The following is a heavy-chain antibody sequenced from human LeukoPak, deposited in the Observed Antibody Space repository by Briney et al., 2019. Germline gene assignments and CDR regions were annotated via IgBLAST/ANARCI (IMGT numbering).Heavy chain of an antibody. CDR1: GFTFSSYA. CDR2: ISYDGSNK. J-gene: IGHJ3*01. D-gene: IGHD5-18*01. V-gene: IGHV3-30-3*01. CDR3: ASFFYLGTARVTDVFYF. Sequence: GGSLGLSCAASGFTFSSYAMSWVRQAPGKGLEWVAVISYDGSNKYYADSVKGRFTISRDNSKNTLYLQMNSLRAEDTAVYYCASFFYLGTARVTDVFYFWGKGTMVTVSS.